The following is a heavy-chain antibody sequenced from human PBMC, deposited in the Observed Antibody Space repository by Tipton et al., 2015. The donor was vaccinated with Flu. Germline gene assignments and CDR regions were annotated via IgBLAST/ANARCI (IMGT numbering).Heavy chain of an antibody. J-gene: IGHJ4*02. V-gene: IGHV4-59*01. CDR1: GGSIRSYY. D-gene: IGHD4-23*01. CDR3: ARSGDVQYGDNSVGYFDN. CDR2: TFDSGTT. Sequence: TLSLTCTVSGGSIRSYYWSWIRQPPGKGLEWISYTFDSGTTHYNPSLKSRLSISVDTSKNQFSLEMNSVTAAGTAVYFCARSGDVQYGDNSVGYFDNWGQGTLVSVSS.